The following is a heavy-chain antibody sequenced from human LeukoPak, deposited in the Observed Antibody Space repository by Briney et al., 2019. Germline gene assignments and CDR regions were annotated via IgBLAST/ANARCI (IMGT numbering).Heavy chain of an antibody. CDR1: GGTFSSYA. CDR2: IIPILGIA. V-gene: IGHV1-69*04. Sequence: GASVKVSCKASGGTFSSYAISWVRQAPGQGLEWMGRIIPILGIANYAQKFQGRVTITADKSTSTAYMELSSLRSEDTAVYYCARDVLGRVRGPIQDYWGQGTLVTVSS. CDR3: ARDVLGRVRGPIQDY. D-gene: IGHD3-10*01. J-gene: IGHJ4*02.